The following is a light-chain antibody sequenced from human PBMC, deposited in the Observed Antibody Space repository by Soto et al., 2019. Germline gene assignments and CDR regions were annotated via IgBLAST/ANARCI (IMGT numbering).Light chain of an antibody. CDR3: QQYGSSPQT. CDR2: GAS. V-gene: IGKV3-20*01. CDR1: QSVSSSY. J-gene: IGKJ1*01. Sequence: EIVLTQSPGTLSLSPGERATLSCRASQSVSSSYLAWYQQKPGQAPRLLIYGASSRATGIPDRFSGSGSGTEFTLTINSLQSEDFAIYYCQQYGSSPQTFGQGTKVDIK.